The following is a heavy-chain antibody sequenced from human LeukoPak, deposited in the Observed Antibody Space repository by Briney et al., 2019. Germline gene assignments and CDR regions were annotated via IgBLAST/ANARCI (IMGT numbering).Heavy chain of an antibody. J-gene: IGHJ6*03. CDR1: GFTFSSYG. V-gene: IGHV3-23*01. D-gene: IGHD3-10*01. CDR3: ARIYGSVYYYYYMDV. CDR2: ISGSGGST. Sequence: PGGTLRLSCAASGFTFSSYGMSWVRQAPGKGLEWVSAISGSGGSTYHADSVKGRFTISRDNAKNSLYLQMNSLRAEDTAVYYCARIYGSVYYYYYMDVWGKGTTVTVSS.